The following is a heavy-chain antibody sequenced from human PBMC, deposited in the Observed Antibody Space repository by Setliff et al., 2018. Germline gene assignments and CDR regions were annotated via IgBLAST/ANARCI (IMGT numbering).Heavy chain of an antibody. CDR2: INPNSGGT. D-gene: IGHD3-10*01. J-gene: IGHJ3*02. CDR1: GYTFTGYY. CDR3: AKAPLWFGERGAFDI. V-gene: IGHV1-2*02. Sequence: GASVKVSCKASGYTFTGYYMHWVRQAPGQGLEWMGWINPNSGGTNYAQKFQGRVTMTRDKSISTAYMELSRLRSDDTAVYYCAKAPLWFGERGAFDIWGQGTMVTVSS.